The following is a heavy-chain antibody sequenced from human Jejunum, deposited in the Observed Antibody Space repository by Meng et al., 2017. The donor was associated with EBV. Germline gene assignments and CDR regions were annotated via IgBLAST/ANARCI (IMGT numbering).Heavy chain of an antibody. CDR1: GGSVNSGNVY. Sequence: QLQGSGPGLGKPAETVSLTCTDSGGSVNSGNVYWSWIRQPPGKGLEWIGYIYYSGSTNYIPSLKSRVTISLDTSKNPFSLKLSSVTAADTAVYYCAGLRYSGYDRAFDYWGQGALVPVAS. CDR2: IYYSGST. CDR3: AGLRYSGYDRAFDY. V-gene: IGHV4-61*01. J-gene: IGHJ4*02. D-gene: IGHD5-12*01.